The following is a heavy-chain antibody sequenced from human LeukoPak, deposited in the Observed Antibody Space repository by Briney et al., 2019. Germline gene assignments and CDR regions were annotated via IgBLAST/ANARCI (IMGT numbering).Heavy chain of an antibody. D-gene: IGHD2-2*01. Sequence: SVKVSCKASGYTFTSYGISWVRQAPGQGLEWMGRIIPILGIANYAQKFQGRVTITADKSTSTAYMELSSLRSEDTAVYYCARMVTAAYINYYGMDVWGQGTTVTVSS. J-gene: IGHJ6*02. CDR3: ARMVTAAYINYYGMDV. CDR2: IIPILGIA. CDR1: GYTFTSYG. V-gene: IGHV1-69*04.